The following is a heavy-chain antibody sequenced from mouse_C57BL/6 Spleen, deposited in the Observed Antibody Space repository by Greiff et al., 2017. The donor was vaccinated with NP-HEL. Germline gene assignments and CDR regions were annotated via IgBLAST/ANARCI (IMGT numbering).Heavy chain of an antibody. CDR3: ARGGGYYGWYFDV. J-gene: IGHJ1*03. V-gene: IGHV1-53*01. CDR1: GYTFTSYW. CDR2: INPSNGGT. D-gene: IGHD2-3*01. Sequence: VQLQQPGTELVKPGASVKLSCKASGYTFTSYWMHWVKQRPGQGLEWIGNINPSNGGTNYNEKFKSKATLTVDKSSSTAYMQLSSLTSEDSAVYYCARGGGYYGWYFDVWGTGTTVTVSS.